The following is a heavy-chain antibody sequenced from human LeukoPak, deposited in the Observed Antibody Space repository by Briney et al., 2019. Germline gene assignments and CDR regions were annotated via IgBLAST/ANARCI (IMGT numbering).Heavy chain of an antibody. CDR3: ARHGGAYSFDY. J-gene: IGHJ4*02. CDR1: GGSISSSSFY. V-gene: IGHV4-39*01. CDR2: IYYSGAT. Sequence: SETLSLTCTVSGGSISSSSFYWGWVRQPPGQGLEWIASIYYSGATYYNPSLRSRVTISVDMSKNQFSLKLISESAADTAVYYCARHGGAYSFDYWGQGTLVTVSS. D-gene: IGHD2-21*01.